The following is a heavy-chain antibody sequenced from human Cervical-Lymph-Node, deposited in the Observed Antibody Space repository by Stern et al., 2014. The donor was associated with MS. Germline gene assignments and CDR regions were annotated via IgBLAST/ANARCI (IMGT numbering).Heavy chain of an antibody. CDR3: ARAAYSTSSYNY. J-gene: IGHJ4*02. CDR2: TIPIFGKA. CDR1: GGTFSNHV. V-gene: IGHV1-69*01. D-gene: IGHD2/OR15-2a*01. Sequence: QVQLLESGAEVKKPGSSVKVSCKASGGTFSNHVISWVRQAPGQGLEWMGGTIPIFGKAIYAQKFRGRVTITADESTRAAYMELSSLRSEDTAVYYCARAAYSTSSYNYWGQGTLVTVSA.